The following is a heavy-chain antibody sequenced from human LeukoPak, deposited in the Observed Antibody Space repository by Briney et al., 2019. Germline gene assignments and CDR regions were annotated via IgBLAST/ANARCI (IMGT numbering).Heavy chain of an antibody. D-gene: IGHD3-10*01. CDR2: ISGSGGST. Sequence: GGSLRLSCAASGFTFSSYAMSWVRQAPGKGLEWVSAISGSGGSTYYADSVKGRFTISRDNSKNTLYLQMNSLRAEDTAVYSCARGGTMYYGSGNFDYWGQGTLVTVFS. CDR1: GFTFSSYA. CDR3: ARGGTMYYGSGNFDY. J-gene: IGHJ4*02. V-gene: IGHV3-23*01.